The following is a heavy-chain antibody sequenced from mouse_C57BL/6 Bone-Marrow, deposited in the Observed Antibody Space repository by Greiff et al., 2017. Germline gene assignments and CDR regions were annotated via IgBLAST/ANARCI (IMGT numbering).Heavy chain of an antibody. CDR1: GFNIKDDY. J-gene: IGHJ3*01. Sequence: VQLQQSGAELMRPGASVKLSCTASGFNIKDDYMHWVKQRPEQGLEWIGWIDPENGDTEYASKFQGKATITADTSSNTAYLQLSSLTSEDTAVYYCTREAWFAYWGQGTLVTVSA. CDR2: IDPENGDT. CDR3: TREAWFAY. V-gene: IGHV14-4*01.